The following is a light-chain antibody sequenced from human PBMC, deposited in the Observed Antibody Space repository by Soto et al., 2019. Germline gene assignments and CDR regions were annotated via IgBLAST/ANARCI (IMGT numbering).Light chain of an antibody. Sequence: DIVMTQSPDSLAVSLGERATINCKSSQSVLYSSNNKNYLAWYQQKPGQPPTVLIYWASTRESGVPDRFSGSGSGTDFTLTISSLQAEDVAVYYCQQYYTTPFTFGQGTELEIK. CDR3: QQYYTTPFT. CDR2: WAS. J-gene: IGKJ2*01. V-gene: IGKV4-1*01. CDR1: QSVLYSSNNKNY.